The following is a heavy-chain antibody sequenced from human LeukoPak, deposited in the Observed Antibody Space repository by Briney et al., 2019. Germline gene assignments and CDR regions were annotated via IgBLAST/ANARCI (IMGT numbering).Heavy chain of an antibody. J-gene: IGHJ3*01. CDR3: ARGTYNTSPPDL. Sequence: PSETLSLTCTVSGVSIRSNYWSWVRQPPGKGLEWVGYIYYTGSTKYNPFLKSRVTISVDTSRSQFSLKLDSVTAADTAVYYCARGTYNTSPPDLWGQGTMVTVSS. CDR1: GVSIRSNY. V-gene: IGHV4-59*01. CDR2: IYYTGST. D-gene: IGHD1-14*01.